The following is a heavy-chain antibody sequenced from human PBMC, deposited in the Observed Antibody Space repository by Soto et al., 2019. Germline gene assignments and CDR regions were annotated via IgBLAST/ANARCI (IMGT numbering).Heavy chain of an antibody. V-gene: IGHV4-30-4*01. CDR1: GGSIRNGDYY. D-gene: IGHD1-26*01. CDR3: VTVNLVGAAYYFDY. Sequence: SETLSLTCTVSGGSIRNGDYYWGWIRQPPGKGLEWTGYVYYSGTTYSHPSLNSRVSISVGTSENQFSLRLTSVTAADTAVYYCVTVNLVGAAYYFDYWGPGTLVTVSS. J-gene: IGHJ4*02. CDR2: VYYSGTT.